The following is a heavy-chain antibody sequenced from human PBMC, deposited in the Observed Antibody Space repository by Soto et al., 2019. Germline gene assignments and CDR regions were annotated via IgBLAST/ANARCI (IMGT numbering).Heavy chain of an antibody. J-gene: IGHJ2*01. D-gene: IGHD6-19*01. V-gene: IGHV6-1*01. CDR1: GDSVSSVTAT. CDR2: TYYRSKWYN. Sequence: QVQLQQSGPGLVKPSQTISLMCDISGDSVSSVTATWSWIRQSPSRGLEWLGRTYYRSKWYNDYAVPVKSRLVITPDKSKNQLTLQLNSVTPEDTAVYFCARDGSGFHWYFDVWGRGTLVTVSS. CDR3: ARDGSGFHWYFDV.